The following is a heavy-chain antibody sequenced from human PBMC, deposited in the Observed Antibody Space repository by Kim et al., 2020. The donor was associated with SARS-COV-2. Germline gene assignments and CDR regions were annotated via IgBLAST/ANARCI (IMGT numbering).Heavy chain of an antibody. CDR1: GGSFSGYY. Sequence: SETLSLICAVYGGSFSGYYWSWIRQPPGKGLEWIGEINHSGSTNYNPSLKSRVTISVDTSKNQFSLKLSSVTAADTAVYYCARVRYYDSSGYYYANYYY. V-gene: IGHV4-34*01. D-gene: IGHD3-22*01. CDR2: INHSGST. CDR3: ARVRYYDSSGYYYANYYY. J-gene: IGHJ6*01.